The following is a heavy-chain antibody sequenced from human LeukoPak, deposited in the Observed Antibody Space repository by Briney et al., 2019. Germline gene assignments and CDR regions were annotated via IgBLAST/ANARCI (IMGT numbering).Heavy chain of an antibody. J-gene: IGHJ3*02. CDR3: ARHLSPYMVVVPAAIGSTGEAFDI. D-gene: IGHD2-2*01. CDR1: GYSFSSYW. V-gene: IGHV5-51*01. Sequence: GESLKISCKGSGYSFSSYWYGWWPQLPGKGLGGLGIFNPGTCNPKYTPSFQGQVTSSADKAISTAYLQWSSLKASDTAMYYCARHLSPYMVVVPAAIGSTGEAFDIWGQGTMVTVSS. CDR2: FNPGTCNP.